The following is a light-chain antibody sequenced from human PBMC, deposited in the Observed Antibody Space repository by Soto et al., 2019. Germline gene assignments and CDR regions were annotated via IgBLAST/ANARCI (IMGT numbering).Light chain of an antibody. CDR2: DNN. V-gene: IGLV1-51*01. CDR3: GTWDSSLSAGNYV. Sequence: QSVLAQPPSVSAAPGQKVTISCSGSSSNIGNNYVSWYQQLPGTAPKLLIYDNNKRPSGIPDRFSGSKSGTSATLGITGLQTGDEADYYCGTWDSSLSAGNYVFGTGTKVNVL. CDR1: SSNIGNNY. J-gene: IGLJ1*01.